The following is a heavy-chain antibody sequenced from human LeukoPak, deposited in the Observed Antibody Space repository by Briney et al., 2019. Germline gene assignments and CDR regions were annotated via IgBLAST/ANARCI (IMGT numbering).Heavy chain of an antibody. D-gene: IGHD3-3*01. Sequence: SGGPLRLSCAASGFTFSSYWMSWVRQAPGKGLEWVANIKQDGSEKYYVDSVKGRFTISRDNAKNSLYLQMNSLRAEDTAVYYCARRSYDSWSGYQYYFDYWGQGTLVTVSS. J-gene: IGHJ4*02. CDR3: ARRSYDSWSGYQYYFDY. V-gene: IGHV3-7*01. CDR2: IKQDGSEK. CDR1: GFTFSSYW.